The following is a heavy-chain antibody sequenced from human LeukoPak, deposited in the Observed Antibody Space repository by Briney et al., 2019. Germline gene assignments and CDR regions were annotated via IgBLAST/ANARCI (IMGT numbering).Heavy chain of an antibody. V-gene: IGHV4-61*01. CDR2: IYYSGST. D-gene: IGHD5-12*01. Sequence: SETLSLTCAVSGYSISSGYYWGWIRQPPGKGLEWIGYIYYSGSTNYNPSLKNRVTISVDTSKNQFSLKLSSVTAADTAVYYCASHNIVATDYYYGMDVWGKGTTVTVSS. J-gene: IGHJ6*04. CDR1: GYSISSGYY. CDR3: ASHNIVATDYYYGMDV.